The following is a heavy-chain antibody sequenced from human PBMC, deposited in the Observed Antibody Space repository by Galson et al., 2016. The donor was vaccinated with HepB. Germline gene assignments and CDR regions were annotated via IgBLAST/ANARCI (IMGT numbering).Heavy chain of an antibody. D-gene: IGHD3-3*01. J-gene: IGHJ4*02. V-gene: IGHV3-7*01. CDR2: IKPDGTER. CDR1: GFSFSNYW. Sequence: SLRLSCAAPGFSFSNYWMTWVRQAPGKGLDWVANIKPDGTERFYLDSVRSRFTISRDNGKNSMYLQMNSLRAEETAFYYCARVEMEWVSDYWGRGTLVTVSS. CDR3: ARVEMEWVSDY.